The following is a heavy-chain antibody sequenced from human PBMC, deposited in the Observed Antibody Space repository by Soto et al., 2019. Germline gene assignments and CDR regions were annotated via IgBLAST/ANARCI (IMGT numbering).Heavy chain of an antibody. D-gene: IGHD2-15*01. CDR1: GFSLSTSGVG. CDR3: AHGKHKVVVVPRKVAHFQH. V-gene: IGHV2-5*02. J-gene: IGHJ1*01. Sequence: QITLKESGPTLVKPTQTLTLTCTFSGFSLSTSGVGVGWIRQPPGKALEWLALIYWDDDKRYSPSLKSRLTITKDTSKNQEVLTMNNMDPVDTATYYCAHGKHKVVVVPRKVAHFQHWGQGTLVTVSS. CDR2: IYWDDDK.